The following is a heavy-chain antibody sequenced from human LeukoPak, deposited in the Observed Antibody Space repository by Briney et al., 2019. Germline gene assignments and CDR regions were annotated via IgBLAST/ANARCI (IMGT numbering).Heavy chain of an antibody. CDR2: INHSGST. V-gene: IGHV4-34*01. J-gene: IGHJ6*02. Sequence: SETLSLTCAVYGGSFSGYYWSWIRQPPGKGLEWIGEINHSGSTNYNPSLKSRVTISVDTSKNQFPLKLSSVTAADTAVYYCARGVVRGVNPYYYYYGMDVWGQGTTVTVSS. CDR1: GGSFSGYY. D-gene: IGHD3-10*01. CDR3: ARGVVRGVNPYYYYYGMDV.